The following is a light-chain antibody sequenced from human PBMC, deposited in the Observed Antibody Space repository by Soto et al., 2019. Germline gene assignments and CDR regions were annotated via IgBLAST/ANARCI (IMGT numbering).Light chain of an antibody. CDR3: CSYAGSSTFL. CDR1: SSDVGSYNL. J-gene: IGLJ1*01. CDR2: EVS. Sequence: QSVLTQPASVSGSPGQSITISCTGTSSDVGSYNLVSWYQQHPGKAPKLMIYEVSKRPSGVSNRFSGSKSGNTASLTISGLQAEDEAAYYCCSYAGSSTFLFGTGNKVTVL. V-gene: IGLV2-23*02.